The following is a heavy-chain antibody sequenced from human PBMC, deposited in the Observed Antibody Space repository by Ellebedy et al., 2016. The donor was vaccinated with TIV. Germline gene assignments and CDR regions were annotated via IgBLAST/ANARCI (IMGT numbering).Heavy chain of an antibody. J-gene: IGHJ4*02. CDR3: AKDHGDYHDGSGYYSAYYFDY. Sequence: GESLKISCAASGFAFSSYAMIWVRQAPGKGLEWVSTIIGSGSTTYYADSVKGRFTISRDNSKNTLYLQMNSLRAEDTAVYYCAKDHGDYHDGSGYYSAYYFDYWGQGTLVTVSS. CDR2: IIGSGSTT. V-gene: IGHV3-23*01. D-gene: IGHD3-22*01. CDR1: GFAFSSYA.